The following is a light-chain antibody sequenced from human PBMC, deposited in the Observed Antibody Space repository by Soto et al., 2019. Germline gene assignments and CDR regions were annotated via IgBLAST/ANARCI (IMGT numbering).Light chain of an antibody. Sequence: EIVMTQSPATLSVLPGERATLSCRASQTVYRNLAWYQQRPGQAPRLLIYGASTRATGIPARFSGSGSETEFTLTISRLEPEDFAVYYCQQYAYSPRTFGQGTKVEIK. J-gene: IGKJ1*01. CDR3: QQYAYSPRT. V-gene: IGKV3-15*01. CDR1: QTVYRN. CDR2: GAS.